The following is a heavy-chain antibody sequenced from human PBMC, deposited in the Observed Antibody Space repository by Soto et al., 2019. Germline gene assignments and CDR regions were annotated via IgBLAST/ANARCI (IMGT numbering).Heavy chain of an antibody. CDR1: GGSISSYY. D-gene: IGHD6-13*01. Sequence: SETLSLTCTVSGGSISSYYWSWIRQPPGKGLEWIGYIYYSGSTNYNPSLKSRVTISVDTSKNQFSLKLSSVTAADTAVYYCARDALIAAAGTLVDYYYYGMDVWGQGTTVTVSS. CDR2: IYYSGST. V-gene: IGHV4-59*01. J-gene: IGHJ6*02. CDR3: ARDALIAAAGTLVDYYYYGMDV.